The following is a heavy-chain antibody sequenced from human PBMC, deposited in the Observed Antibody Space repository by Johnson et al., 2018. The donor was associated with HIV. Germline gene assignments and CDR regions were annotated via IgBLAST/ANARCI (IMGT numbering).Heavy chain of an antibody. D-gene: IGHD6-19*01. J-gene: IGHJ3*02. CDR3: TTDSGWVPLEAFDI. CDR1: GFTFSNAW. Sequence: EVQLVESGGGLVKPGGSLRLSCAASGFTFSNAWMTWVRQAPGKGLAWVGRIKSKTDGGTTDYTAPVKGRFTISRDDSKNTLYLQMNSRKTEDTAVYYCTTDSGWVPLEAFDIWGQGTMVTVSS. V-gene: IGHV3-15*01. CDR2: IKSKTDGGTT.